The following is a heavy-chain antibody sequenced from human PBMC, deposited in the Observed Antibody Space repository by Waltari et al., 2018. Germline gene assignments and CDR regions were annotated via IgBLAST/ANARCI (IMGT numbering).Heavy chain of an antibody. CDR1: GFNINYNY. J-gene: IGHJ4*02. CDR3: ARAGLGSPLQWQQLLDS. V-gene: IGHV3-53*01. Sequence: EVQLVESGGGLIPPGGSLRLSCAASGFNINYNYMSWCRQAPGKGLEWVPVIYAGSGGTFYAESVKGRFTVSRDNSKNTLYLDLNSLTAEDSAVYYCARAGLGSPLQWQQLLDSWGRGTLVTVSS. D-gene: IGHD5-12*01. CDR2: IYAGSGGT.